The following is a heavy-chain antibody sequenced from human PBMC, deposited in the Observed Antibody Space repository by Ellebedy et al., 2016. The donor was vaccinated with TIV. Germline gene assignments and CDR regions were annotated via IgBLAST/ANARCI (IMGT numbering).Heavy chain of an antibody. V-gene: IGHV3-21*01. CDR3: SRGGGCGGGTCYYPDF. CDR2: ISTIT. J-gene: IGHJ4*02. D-gene: IGHD2-15*01. Sequence: PGGSLRLSCAASGFTFSTYSLNWVRQAPGKGLEWVSSISTITNYADSVRGRFTISRDNAKNSLYLQMNSLRAEDTAVDYCSRGGGCGGGTCYYPDFWGQGTLVTVSS. CDR1: GFTFSTYS.